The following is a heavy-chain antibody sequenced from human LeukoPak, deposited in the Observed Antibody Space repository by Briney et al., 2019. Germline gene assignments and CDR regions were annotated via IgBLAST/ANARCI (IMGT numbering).Heavy chain of an antibody. CDR2: IYWNDDK. J-gene: IGHJ3*02. V-gene: IGHV2-5*01. CDR1: GFSLSTSGVS. D-gene: IGHD3-10*01. CDR3: AHRLWFGEFREGFDI. Sequence: VSGPTLVNPTQTLTLTCTFSGFSLSTSGVSVGWTRQPPGKALEWLALIYWNDDKRYSPSLKSRLTITKDTSKNQVVLTMTNMDAVDTATYYCAHRLWFGEFREGFDIWGQGTLVTVSS.